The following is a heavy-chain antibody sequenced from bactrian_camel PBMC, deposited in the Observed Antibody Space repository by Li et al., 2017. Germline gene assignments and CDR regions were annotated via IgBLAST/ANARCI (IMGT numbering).Heavy chain of an antibody. Sequence: HVQLVESGGGSVLAGGSLRLSCAASGYTYNRNCMAWFRQAPGKGLEWVSSIYSDGGNTYYVDSVKGRFTISRDNAKNTVYLQMNSLKSEDTALHYCATLYGGNWANPRYFGYWGQGTQVTVS. CDR1: GYTYNRNC. CDR2: IYSDGGNT. J-gene: IGHJ6*01. V-gene: IGHV3-2*01. D-gene: IGHD6*01. CDR3: ATLYGGNWANPRYFGY.